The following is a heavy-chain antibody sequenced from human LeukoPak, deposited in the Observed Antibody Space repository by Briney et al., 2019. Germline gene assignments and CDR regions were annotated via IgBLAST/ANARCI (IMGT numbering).Heavy chain of an antibody. V-gene: IGHV4-61*02. J-gene: IGHJ4*02. D-gene: IGHD1-14*01. Sequence: PSETLSLTCTVSGGSISSGSYYWSWIRQPAGEGLEWIGRIYTSGSTNYNPSLKSRVTISVDTSKNQFSLKLSSVTAADTAVYYCARESLSANNGILFDYWGQGTLVTVSS. CDR3: ARESLSANNGILFDY. CDR1: GGSISSGSYY. CDR2: IYTSGST.